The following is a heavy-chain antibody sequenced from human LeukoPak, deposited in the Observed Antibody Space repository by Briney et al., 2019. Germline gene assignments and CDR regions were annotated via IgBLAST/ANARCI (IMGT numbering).Heavy chain of an antibody. CDR3: ARLVLEDAERYYYGSGSYYDY. Sequence: SETLSLTCAVYGGSFSGYYWSWIRQPPGKGLEWIGEINHSGSTNYNPSLKSRVTISVDTSKNQFSLKLSSVTAADTAVYYCARLVLEDAERYYYGSGSYYDYWGQGTLVTVSS. CDR1: GGSFSGYY. V-gene: IGHV4-34*01. J-gene: IGHJ4*02. D-gene: IGHD3-10*01. CDR2: INHSGST.